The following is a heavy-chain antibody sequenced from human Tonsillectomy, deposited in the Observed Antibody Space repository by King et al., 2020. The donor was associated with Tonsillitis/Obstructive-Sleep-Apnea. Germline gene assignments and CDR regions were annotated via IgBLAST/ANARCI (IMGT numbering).Heavy chain of an antibody. CDR3: ARSSLPSSGPPAIYYSYYMDA. D-gene: IGHD2-2*01. V-gene: IGHV1-69*01. J-gene: IGHJ6*03. CDR2: IVPIFGTA. CDR1: GGPFSSYA. Sequence: QLVQSGAEVKKPGSSVKVSCKASGGPFSSYAISWVRLAPGQGIEWIGGIVPIFGTAHYPQKFQGRVSITADVSSSTASMELRNLKSHDTAVYFWARSSLPSSGPPAIYYSYYMDAWGTGTTVTVSS.